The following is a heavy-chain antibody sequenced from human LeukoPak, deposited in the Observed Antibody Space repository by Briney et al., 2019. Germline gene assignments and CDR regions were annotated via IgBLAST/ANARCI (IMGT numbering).Heavy chain of an antibody. V-gene: IGHV3-21*01. CDR3: ARGRATGRSGGDY. J-gene: IGHJ4*02. CDR2: ISSSSSYI. D-gene: IGHD3-9*01. Sequence: GGSLRLSCAASGFTFSSYSMNWVRQAPGKGLEWVSSISSSSSYIYYADSVKGRFTISRDNAKNSLYLQMNSLRDEDTAVYYCARGRATGRSGGDYWGQGTLVTVSS. CDR1: GFTFSSYS.